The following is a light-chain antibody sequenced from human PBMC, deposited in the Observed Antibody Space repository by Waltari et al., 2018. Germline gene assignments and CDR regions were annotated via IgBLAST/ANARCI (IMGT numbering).Light chain of an antibody. CDR3: QQCNSYLLT. V-gene: IGKV1-5*03. J-gene: IGKJ4*01. CDR1: QSIGSS. CDR2: EAS. Sequence: DIQMTQSPSPLSASVGYRVTITCRASQSIGSSLAWYQKKPGKAPKVVIYEASSLESGVPSRFSGSGSGTEFTLTISSLQPDDFATYYCQQCNSYLLTFGGGTKVEIK.